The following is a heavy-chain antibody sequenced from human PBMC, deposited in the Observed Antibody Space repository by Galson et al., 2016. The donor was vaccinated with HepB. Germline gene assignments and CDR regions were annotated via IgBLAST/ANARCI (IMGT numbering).Heavy chain of an antibody. V-gene: IGHV3-23*01. J-gene: IGHJ6*02. CDR2: FSGSDGSA. CDR1: GFNVYV. CDR3: AKDLHPEIARSSSDFWRGHARRQSAGDFDTDV. Sequence: SLRLSCAASGFNVYVMSWVRQAPGKGLEWVATFSGSDGSALYADSVKGRFTIARDSSKTMLFLQMNRLRVEDTAVYYCAKDLHPEIARSSSDFWRGHARRQSAGDFDTDVWGQGTTVTVSS. D-gene: IGHD3-3*01.